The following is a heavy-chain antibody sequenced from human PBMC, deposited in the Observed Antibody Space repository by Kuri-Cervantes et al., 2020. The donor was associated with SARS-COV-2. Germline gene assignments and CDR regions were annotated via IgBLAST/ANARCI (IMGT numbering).Heavy chain of an antibody. Sequence: ASVKVSCKASGYTFTSYGISWVRQAPGQGLEWMGWISAYNGNTNYAQKFQDRVTMTTDTSTSTAYMDLRSLRSDDTAVYYCARSWSMTKVTTVDYWGQGTLVTVSS. CDR1: GYTFTSYG. J-gene: IGHJ4*02. CDR2: ISAYNGNT. V-gene: IGHV1-18*01. D-gene: IGHD4-17*01. CDR3: ARSWSMTKVTTVDY.